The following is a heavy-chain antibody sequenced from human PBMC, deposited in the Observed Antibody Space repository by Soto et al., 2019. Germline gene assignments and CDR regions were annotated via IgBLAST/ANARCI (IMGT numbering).Heavy chain of an antibody. Sequence: QVQLQESGPGLVKPSQTLSLTCTVSGGSISRGAYYWTWIRQHPGKGLEWIGYIHYSGTTYYNPSRESRFALSFDTSKNRFSLKLTSVTAADTAVYSCARVGTISGVVGAFDIWGQGTMVTVSS. D-gene: IGHD3-3*01. CDR1: GGSISRGAYY. V-gene: IGHV4-31*03. CDR3: ARVGTISGVVGAFDI. CDR2: IHYSGTT. J-gene: IGHJ3*02.